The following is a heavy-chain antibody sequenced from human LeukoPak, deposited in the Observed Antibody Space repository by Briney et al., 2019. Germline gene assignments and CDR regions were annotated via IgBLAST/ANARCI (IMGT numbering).Heavy chain of an antibody. CDR3: AADSSGWYGPFDY. J-gene: IGHJ4*02. CDR1: GFTFTSSA. CDR2: IVVGSGNT. V-gene: IGHV1-58*02. Sequence: SVKVSCKASGFTFTSSAMQWVRQARGQRLEWIGRIVVGSGNTNYAQKFQERVTITRDMSTSTAYMELSSLRSEDTAVYYCAADSSGWYGPFDYWGQGTLVTVSS. D-gene: IGHD6-19*01.